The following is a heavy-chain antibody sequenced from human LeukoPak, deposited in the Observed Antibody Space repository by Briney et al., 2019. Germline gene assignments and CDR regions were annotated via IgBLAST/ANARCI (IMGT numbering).Heavy chain of an antibody. D-gene: IGHD4-17*01. CDR1: GFTFSSYW. CDR3: ARGAVNYGDYGGFDY. Sequence: GGSLRLSCAASGFTFSSYWMSWVRQAPGKGLEWMANIKQDGSEKYYVDSVKGRFTISRDNAKNSLYLQMNSLRAEDTAVYYCARGAVNYGDYGGFDYWGQGTLVTVSS. J-gene: IGHJ4*02. CDR2: IKQDGSEK. V-gene: IGHV3-7*01.